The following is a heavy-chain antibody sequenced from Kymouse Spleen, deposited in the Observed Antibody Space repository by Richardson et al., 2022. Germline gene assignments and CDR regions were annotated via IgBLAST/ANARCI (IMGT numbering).Heavy chain of an antibody. Sequence: EVQLVESGGGLVQPGRSLRLSCAASGFTFDDYAMHWVRQAPGKGLEWVSGISWNSGSIGYADSVKGRFTISRDNAKNSLYLQMNSLRAEDTALYYCAKDTSIAARYFDYWGQGTLVTVSS. CDR1: GFTFDDYA. CDR3: AKDTSIAARYFDY. D-gene: IGHD6-6*01. J-gene: IGHJ4*02. V-gene: IGHV3-9*01. CDR2: ISWNSGSI.